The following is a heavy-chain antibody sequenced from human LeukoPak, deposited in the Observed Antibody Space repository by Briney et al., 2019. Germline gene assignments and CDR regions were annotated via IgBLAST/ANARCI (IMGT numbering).Heavy chain of an antibody. J-gene: IGHJ3*02. D-gene: IGHD6-19*01. CDR3: ARDMEQWLVRGGGAFDI. CDR2: IYYSGST. CDR1: GGSISSYY. Sequence: SETLSPTCTVSGGSISSYYWSWIRQPPGKGLEWIGYIYYSGSTNYNPSLKSRVTISVDTSKNQFSLKLSSVTAADTAVYYCARDMEQWLVRGGGAFDIWGQGTMVTVSS. V-gene: IGHV4-59*01.